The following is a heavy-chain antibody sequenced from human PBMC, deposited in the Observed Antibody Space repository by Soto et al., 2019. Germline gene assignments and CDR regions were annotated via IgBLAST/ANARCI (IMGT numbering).Heavy chain of an antibody. CDR1: GGSISSGDYY. D-gene: IGHD3-3*01. CDR3: ARWWSGSRQGFDP. Sequence: QVQLQESGPGLVKPSQTLSLTCTVSGGSISSGDYYWSWIRQHPGKGLEWIGYIYYSGGTSYNPSLKSRVTISVDTSKNQFSLKLSSVTAADTAVYYCARWWSGSRQGFDPWGQGTLVTVSS. V-gene: IGHV4-31*03. CDR2: IYYSGGT. J-gene: IGHJ5*02.